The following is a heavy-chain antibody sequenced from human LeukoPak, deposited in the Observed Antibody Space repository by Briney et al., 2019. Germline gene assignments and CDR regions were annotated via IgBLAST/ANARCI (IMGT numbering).Heavy chain of an antibody. Sequence: LSLTCTVSGGSISNGGYFWSWIRQPPGKGLEWVSYISSSGSTIYYADSVKGRFTISRDNAKNSLYLQMNSLRAEDTAVYYCARTLSQNPFLFDPWGQGTLVTVSS. D-gene: IGHD2-21*01. CDR3: ARTLSQNPFLFDP. J-gene: IGHJ5*02. CDR2: ISSSGSTI. V-gene: IGHV3-11*01. CDR1: GGSISNGGYF.